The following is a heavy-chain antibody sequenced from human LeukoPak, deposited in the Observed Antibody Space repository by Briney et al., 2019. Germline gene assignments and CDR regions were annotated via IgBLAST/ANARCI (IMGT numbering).Heavy chain of an antibody. V-gene: IGHV1-69*13. CDR3: ARESGSYEAYFDY. CDR2: IFPIFATA. J-gene: IGHJ4*02. CDR1: GGTFSSYA. D-gene: IGHD1-26*01. Sequence: SVKVSCKPSGGTFSSYAIIWVRQAPGQGLEWMGRIFPIFATANYAQKFQGRVTITADESTSTAYMELSSLRSEDTAVYYCARESGSYEAYFDYWGQGTLVTVSS.